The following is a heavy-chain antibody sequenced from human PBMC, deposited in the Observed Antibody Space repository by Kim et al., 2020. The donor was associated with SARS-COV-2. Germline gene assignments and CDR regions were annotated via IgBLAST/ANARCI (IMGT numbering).Heavy chain of an antibody. CDR1: GGSLSGYY. CDR2: IYHSGTT. CDR3: ERSLYHAPSNSWVRFDP. V-gene: IGHV4-34*01. Sequence: SETLSLTCAVYGGSLSGYYWSWIRQPPGKGLEWIGEIYHSGTTNYNPSLKSRVTISVDTSKNQFSLKLSSVTAADTAVYYCERSLYHAPSNSWVRFDPWG. J-gene: IGHJ5*02. D-gene: IGHD6-13*01.